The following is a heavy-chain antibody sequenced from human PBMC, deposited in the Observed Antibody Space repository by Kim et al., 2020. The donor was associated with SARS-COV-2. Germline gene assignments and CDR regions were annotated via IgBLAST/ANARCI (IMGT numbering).Heavy chain of an antibody. D-gene: IGHD3-10*01. J-gene: IGHJ4*02. Sequence: SETLSLTCTVSGYSISSGYYWGWLRQPPGKGLEWIGSIYHSGSTYYTQSLKSRVTISVDTSKNQFSLKLSSVTAADTAVYYCVLLWFGVKPMAGDYWGQGTLVTVSS. CDR3: VLLWFGVKPMAGDY. V-gene: IGHV4-38-2*02. CDR1: GYSISSGYY. CDR2: IYHSGST.